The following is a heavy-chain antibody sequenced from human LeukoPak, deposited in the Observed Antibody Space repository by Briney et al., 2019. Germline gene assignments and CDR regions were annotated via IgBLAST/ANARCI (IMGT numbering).Heavy chain of an antibody. D-gene: IGHD3-10*01. CDR1: GYTLIDYD. V-gene: IGHV1-8*01. CDR3: VRVMVRGVIGP. Sequence: ASVKVSCKTSGYTLIDYDINWVRQATGQGLEWMGWMNPNSGNTGYAQKFQSRVTMTRDTSITTAYMELSSLRSDDKAVYYSVRVMVRGVIGPWGQGTPVTVSS. CDR2: MNPNSGNT. J-gene: IGHJ5*02.